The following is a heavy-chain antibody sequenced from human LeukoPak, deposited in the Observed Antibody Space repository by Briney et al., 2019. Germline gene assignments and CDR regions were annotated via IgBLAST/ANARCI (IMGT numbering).Heavy chain of an antibody. D-gene: IGHD2-15*01. CDR3: AIGYCRGGSCDDEPGDAFDI. CDR1: GYTFTSYY. CDR2: IYPSGGST. Sequence: GASVKVSCKASGYTFTSYYTHWVRQAPGQGLEWMGIIYPSGGSTTYAQKFQGRVTMTRDMSTSTVYMELSSLRSEDTAVYYCAIGYCRGGSCDDEPGDAFDIWGQGTMVAVSS. V-gene: IGHV1-46*01. J-gene: IGHJ3*02.